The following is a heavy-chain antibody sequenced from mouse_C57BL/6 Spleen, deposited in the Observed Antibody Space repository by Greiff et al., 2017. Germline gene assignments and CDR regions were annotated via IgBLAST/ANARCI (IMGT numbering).Heavy chain of an antibody. V-gene: IGHV1-59*01. D-gene: IGHD4-1*01. CDR3: ELGRYLDY. Sequence: QVQLQQPGAELVRPGTSVKLSCKASGYTFTSYWMHWVKQRPGQGLEWIGVIDPSDSYTNYNQKFKGKATLTVDTSTSTAYMQLSSLTSEDSAVYYCELGRYLDYWGQGTTLTVSS. CDR1: GYTFTSYW. J-gene: IGHJ2*01. CDR2: IDPSDSYT.